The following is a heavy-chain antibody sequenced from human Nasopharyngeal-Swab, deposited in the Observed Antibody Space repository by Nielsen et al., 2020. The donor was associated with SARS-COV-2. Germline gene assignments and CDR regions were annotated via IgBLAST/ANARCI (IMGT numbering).Heavy chain of an antibody. D-gene: IGHD3-16*01. CDR3: VLIQGTASLGSSPNFDY. Sequence: GESLKISCAASGFTFSSYSMNWVRQAPGKGLEWVSYISSSSSTIHYADSVKGRFTISRDNAKNSLYLQMNSLRAEDTAVYYCVLIQGTASLGSSPNFDYWGQGTLVTVSS. CDR2: ISSSSSTI. V-gene: IGHV3-48*01. J-gene: IGHJ4*02. CDR1: GFTFSSYS.